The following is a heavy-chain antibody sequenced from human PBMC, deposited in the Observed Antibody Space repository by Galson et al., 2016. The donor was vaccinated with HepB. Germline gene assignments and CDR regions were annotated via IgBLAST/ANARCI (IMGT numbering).Heavy chain of an antibody. J-gene: IGHJ4*02. Sequence: PRLSCAASGFTFSSHAMTWVRQAPGKGLEWVSSISGGGGSSYYAHSVQGRFTISRDKSKDTLYLQMSSLRPEDTALYFCARSQSHISGIAEYYFNFWGQGTLVTVSS. V-gene: IGHV3-23*01. D-gene: IGHD1-20*01. CDR3: ARSQSHISGIAEYYFNF. CDR1: GFTFSSHA. CDR2: ISGGGGSS.